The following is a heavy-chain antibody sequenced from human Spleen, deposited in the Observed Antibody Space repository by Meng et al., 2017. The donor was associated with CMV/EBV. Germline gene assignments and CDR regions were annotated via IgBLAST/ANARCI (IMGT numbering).Heavy chain of an antibody. CDR3: ARTLMVRGVIITFSFDY. CDR1: GFTFSTYW. D-gene: IGHD3-10*01. CDR2: IHSDGSST. Sequence: GGSLRLSCAASGFTFSTYWMHWVRQAPGKGLVWVSRIHSDGSSTSYADSVKGRFTISRDNAKNSLYLQMNSLRAEDTAVYYCARTLMVRGVIITFSFDYWGQGTLVTVSS. V-gene: IGHV3-74*01. J-gene: IGHJ4*02.